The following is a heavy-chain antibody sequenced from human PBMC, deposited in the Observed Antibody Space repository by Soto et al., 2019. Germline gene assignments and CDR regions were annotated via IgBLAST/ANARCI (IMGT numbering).Heavy chain of an antibody. Sequence: GGSLRLSCASSGFTFSSYAMSWVRQAPGKGLEWVSAISGSGGSTYYADSVKGRFTISRDNSKNTLYLQMNSLRAEDTAVYYCAKDDFCWGGSCYLPNAYWGQGTLVTVSA. CDR2: ISGSGGST. V-gene: IGHV3-23*01. D-gene: IGHD2-15*01. J-gene: IGHJ4*02. CDR3: AKDDFCWGGSCYLPNAY. CDR1: GFTFSSYA.